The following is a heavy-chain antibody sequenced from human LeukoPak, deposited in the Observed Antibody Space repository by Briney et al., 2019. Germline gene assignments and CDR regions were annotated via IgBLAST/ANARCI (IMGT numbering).Heavy chain of an antibody. D-gene: IGHD1-1*01. CDR1: GGSISSGGYY. Sequence: SETLSLTCTVSGGSISSGGYYWSWIRQHPGKGLEWIGYIYYSGSTYYNPSLKSQVTISVDTSKSQFSLKLSSVTAADTAVYYCARAMSGWNPRNDYFDYWGQGTLVTVSS. CDR2: IYYSGST. V-gene: IGHV4-31*01. J-gene: IGHJ4*02. CDR3: ARAMSGWNPRNDYFDY.